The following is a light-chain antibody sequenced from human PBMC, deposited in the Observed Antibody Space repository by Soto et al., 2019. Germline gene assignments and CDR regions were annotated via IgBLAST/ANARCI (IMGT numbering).Light chain of an antibody. V-gene: IGKV3-11*01. J-gene: IGKJ5*01. Sequence: EIVLTQSPAPLSLSPGERATLSCRASQSVSSYLAWYQQKPGQAPRLLIYDASDRATGIPARFSGSGSGTDCTLTISSLEPEDFAVYYCQQHGSSPITFGQGTRLEIK. CDR3: QQHGSSPIT. CDR2: DAS. CDR1: QSVSSY.